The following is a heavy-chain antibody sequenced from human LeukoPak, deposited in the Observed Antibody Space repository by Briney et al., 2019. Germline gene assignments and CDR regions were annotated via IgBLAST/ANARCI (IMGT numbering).Heavy chain of an antibody. V-gene: IGHV3-21*04. J-gene: IGHJ4*02. CDR1: GFTFSSYS. D-gene: IGHD5-24*01. Sequence: GGSLRLSCAASGFTFSSYSMNWVRQAPGKGLEWVSSISSSSSYIYYADSVKGRFTISRDNAKNSLYLQMNSLRAEDTAVYYCARGVAEWLQPSFDYWGQGTLVTVSS. CDR3: ARGVAEWLQPSFDY. CDR2: ISSSSSYI.